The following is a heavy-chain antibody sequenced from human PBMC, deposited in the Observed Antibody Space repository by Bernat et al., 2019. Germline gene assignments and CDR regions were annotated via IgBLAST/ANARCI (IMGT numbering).Heavy chain of an antibody. CDR1: GYTFTRYG. Sequence: QVQLVQSGAEVKKPGASVKVSCKASGYTFTRYGIRWVRQAPGQGLEWMGWISAYNGNTIYAQKLQGRVTMTTDTSTSTAYMELRSLRSDDTAVDYCATSATDDSSDNWGQGTLVTVSS. V-gene: IGHV1-18*01. CDR3: ATSATDDSSDN. J-gene: IGHJ4*02. D-gene: IGHD6-25*01. CDR2: ISAYNGNT.